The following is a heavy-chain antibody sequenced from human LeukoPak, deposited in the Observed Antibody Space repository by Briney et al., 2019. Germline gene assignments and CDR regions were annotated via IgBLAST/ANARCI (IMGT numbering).Heavy chain of an antibody. Sequence: GGSLRLSCAASGFSFSSCWMTWVRQAPGKGLEWVANIKEDGSDKYYVGSVKGRFTISRDNAKNSLYLQMNSLRAEDTAVYYCARDLRQLWSSDYWGQGTLVTVSS. J-gene: IGHJ4*02. CDR3: ARDLRQLWSSDY. CDR2: IKEDGSDK. D-gene: IGHD5-18*01. V-gene: IGHV3-7*01. CDR1: GFSFSSCW.